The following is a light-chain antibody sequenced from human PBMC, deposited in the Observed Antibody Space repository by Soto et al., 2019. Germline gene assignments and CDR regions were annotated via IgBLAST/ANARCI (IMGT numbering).Light chain of an antibody. J-gene: IGLJ1*01. CDR3: CSFTTSSTYV. Sequence: QSALAQPPSVSGSPGQSVAISCTGTSSDVGSYNRVSWYQQPPGTVPKLIIYDVTNRPSGVPDRFSGAKSGNTASLTISGLQAEDEADYYCCSFTTSSTYVFGTGTKLTVL. CDR1: SSDVGSYNR. CDR2: DVT. V-gene: IGLV2-18*02.